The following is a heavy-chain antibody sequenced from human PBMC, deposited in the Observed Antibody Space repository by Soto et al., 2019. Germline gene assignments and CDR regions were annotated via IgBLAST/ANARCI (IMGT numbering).Heavy chain of an antibody. CDR3: ARVGDGYNSDAFDI. CDR1: GYTFTGHY. CDR2: INPNSGGT. J-gene: IGHJ3*02. V-gene: IGHV1-2*04. D-gene: IGHD5-12*01. Sequence: ASVKVSCKASGYTFTGHYMHWVRQAPGQGLEWMGWINPNSGGTNYAQKFQGWVTMTRDTSISTAYMELSRLRSDDTAVYYCARVGDGYNSDAFDIWAKGQWSPS.